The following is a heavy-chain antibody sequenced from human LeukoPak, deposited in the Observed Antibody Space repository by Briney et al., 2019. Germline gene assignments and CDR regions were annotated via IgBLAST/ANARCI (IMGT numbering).Heavy chain of an antibody. Sequence: GASVKVSCKASGYTFTSYYAHWVRQAPGQGLEWMGMINPSGGSTSYAQKFQGRVAMARDTSTSTVYMELSSLRSEDTAVYYCARQLEFGYYYYMDVWGKGTTVTVSS. J-gene: IGHJ6*03. CDR2: INPSGGST. CDR3: ARQLEFGYYYYMDV. D-gene: IGHD1-1*01. CDR1: GYTFTSYY. V-gene: IGHV1-46*03.